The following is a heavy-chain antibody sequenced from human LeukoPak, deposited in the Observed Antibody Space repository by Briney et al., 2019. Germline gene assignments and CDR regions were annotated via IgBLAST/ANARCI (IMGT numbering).Heavy chain of an antibody. V-gene: IGHV1-46*01. Sequence: GASVRVSCKASGYTFTSYYMHWVRQAPGQGLEWMGIINPSGGSTSYAQKFQGRVTMTRDTSTSTVYMELSSLRSEDTAVYYCARDYGDGNAFDIWGQGTMVTVSS. D-gene: IGHD4-17*01. CDR3: ARDYGDGNAFDI. CDR1: GYTFTSYY. CDR2: INPSGGST. J-gene: IGHJ3*02.